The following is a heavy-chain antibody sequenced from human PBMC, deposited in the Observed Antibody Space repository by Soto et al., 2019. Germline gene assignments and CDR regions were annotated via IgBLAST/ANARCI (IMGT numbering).Heavy chain of an antibody. D-gene: IGHD1-1*01. CDR2: ISNDGMNT. J-gene: IGHJ1*01. CDR3: EKGLRFMEH. V-gene: IGHV3-30-3*02. CDR1: GFTFSSYA. Sequence: GGSLRLSCVASGFTFSSYALHWVRQAPGKGLEWVALISNDGMNTFYADSVKGRMTVSRDKAEKTMYLQMNSLTAEDTAVYYCEKGLRFMEHWGQGTVVTVSS.